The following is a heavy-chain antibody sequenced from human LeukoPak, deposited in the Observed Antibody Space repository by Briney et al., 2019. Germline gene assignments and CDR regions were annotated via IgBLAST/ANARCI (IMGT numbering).Heavy chain of an antibody. Sequence: PSETLSLTCAVYGGSFSGYYWSWIRQPPGKGLEWIGEINHSGSTNYNPSLKSRVTISVDTSKNQCSLKLSSVTAADTAVYYCARGFFESQGGYFDYWGQGTLVTVSS. V-gene: IGHV4-34*01. CDR1: GGSFSGYY. D-gene: IGHD3-3*01. CDR2: INHSGST. J-gene: IGHJ4*02. CDR3: ARGFFESQGGYFDY.